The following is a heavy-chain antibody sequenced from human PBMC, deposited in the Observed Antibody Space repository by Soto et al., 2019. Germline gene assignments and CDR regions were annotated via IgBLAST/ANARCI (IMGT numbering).Heavy chain of an antibody. J-gene: IGHJ5*02. CDR2: INSDGSST. CDR1: GFTFSSYW. D-gene: IGHD6-6*01. CDR3: ARERREYSSYHNWFDP. Sequence: PGGSLRPSCAASGFTFSSYWMHWVRQAPGKGLVWVSRINSDGSSTSYADSVKGRLTISRDNDKNTLYLQMNSLRVEDTAVYYCARERREYSSYHNWFDPWGQGTLVTVSS. V-gene: IGHV3-74*01.